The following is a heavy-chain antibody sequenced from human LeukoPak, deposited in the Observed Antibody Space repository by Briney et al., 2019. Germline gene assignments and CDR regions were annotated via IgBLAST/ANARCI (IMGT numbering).Heavy chain of an antibody. CDR2: INTGNGNT. Sequence: GASVKVSCKASGYTFTGYYMHWVRQAPGQGLEWMGWINTGNGNTKYSQEFQDRVTITRDTSASTAYMELRSLRSEDMAVYYCAREGRSPRHCTTTCSFDYWGQGTLVTVSS. J-gene: IGHJ4*02. CDR1: GYTFTGYY. V-gene: IGHV1-3*03. D-gene: IGHD2-2*01. CDR3: AREGRSPRHCTTTCSFDY.